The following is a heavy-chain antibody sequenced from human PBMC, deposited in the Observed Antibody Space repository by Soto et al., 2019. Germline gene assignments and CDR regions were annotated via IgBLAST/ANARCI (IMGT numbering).Heavy chain of an antibody. CDR2: IYYSGST. CDR3: FRVGTAELLAHRMNV. V-gene: IGHV4-30-4*01. Sequence: QVQLQESGPGLVKPSQTLSLTCTVSGGSISSGDYYWSWIRQPPGKGLEWIGYIYYSGSTYYNPSLKSRVTISVDTSKNQFSLKLSSVTAADTARHSRFRVGTAELLAHRMNVWGQGTTVTVSS. J-gene: IGHJ6*02. D-gene: IGHD3-10*01. CDR1: GGSISSGDYY.